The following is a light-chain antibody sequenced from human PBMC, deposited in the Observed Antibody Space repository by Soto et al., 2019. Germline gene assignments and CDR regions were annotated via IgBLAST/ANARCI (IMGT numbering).Light chain of an antibody. Sequence: EMVMPQSPAARSLSPGERATRSCRASQSVSSYLAWYQQKPGQAPRLLIYGASSRATGIPDRFSGSGSGTDFTLTISRLEPEDFAVYYCQQYGSSSWTFGQGTKVDIK. V-gene: IGKV3-20*01. J-gene: IGKJ1*01. CDR2: GAS. CDR3: QQYGSSSWT. CDR1: QSVSSY.